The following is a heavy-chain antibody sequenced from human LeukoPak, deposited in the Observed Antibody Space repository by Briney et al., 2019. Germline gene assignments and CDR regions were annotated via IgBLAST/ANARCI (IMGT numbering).Heavy chain of an antibody. CDR1: GFTFSSYA. V-gene: IGHV3-30-3*01. D-gene: IGHD5-12*01. CDR2: ISYDGSNK. CDR3: VAIVATIFDY. Sequence: PGGSLRLSCAASGFTFSSYAMHWVRQAPGKGLEWVAVISYDGSNKYYADSVKGRFTISRDNSKNTLYLQMNSLRAEDTAVYYCVAIVATIFDYWGQGTLVTVSS. J-gene: IGHJ4*02.